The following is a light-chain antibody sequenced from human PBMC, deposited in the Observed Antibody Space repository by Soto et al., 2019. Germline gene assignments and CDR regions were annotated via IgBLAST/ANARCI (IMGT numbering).Light chain of an antibody. J-gene: IGKJ1*01. V-gene: IGKV3-15*01. CDR3: QQYKNWPT. CDR1: QSVSSN. CDR2: GAS. Sequence: EIVMTQSPGSLSVSPGERATISCRASQSVSSNLAWYHQKPGQAPRLVMYGASTRATGIPARFSGSGSGTEFTLTISSLQSEDFAVYYCQQYKNWPTFGQGTKVEIK.